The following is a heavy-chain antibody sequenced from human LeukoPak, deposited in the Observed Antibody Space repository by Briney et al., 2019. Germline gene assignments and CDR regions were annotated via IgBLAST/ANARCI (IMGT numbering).Heavy chain of an antibody. D-gene: IGHD5-18*01. V-gene: IGHV4-39*01. CDR3: ARHPERYSYFDY. J-gene: IGHJ4*02. Sequence: SETLSLTCTVSGGSISSSSYYWGWIREPPGKGLEWIASIYYTGSAYYNPSLKSRVTISVDTSKNQFSLRLSSVTAADTAVYSCARHPERYSYFDYWGQGTLVTVSS. CDR1: GGSISSSSYY. CDR2: IYYTGSA.